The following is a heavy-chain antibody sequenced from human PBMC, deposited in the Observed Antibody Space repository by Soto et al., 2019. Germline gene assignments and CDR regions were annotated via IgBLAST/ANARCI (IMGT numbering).Heavy chain of an antibody. CDR1: GGSISSGGYY. D-gene: IGHD3-9*01. J-gene: IGHJ4*02. V-gene: IGHV4-31*03. CDR2: IYYSGST. CDR3: ARERGGPRYFDWTLDY. Sequence: KTSETLSLTCTVSGGSISSGGYYWSWIRQHPGKGLEWIGYIYYSGSTYYNPSLKSRVTISVDTSKNQFSLKLSSVTAADTAVYYCARERGGPRYFDWTLDYWGQGTQVTVSS.